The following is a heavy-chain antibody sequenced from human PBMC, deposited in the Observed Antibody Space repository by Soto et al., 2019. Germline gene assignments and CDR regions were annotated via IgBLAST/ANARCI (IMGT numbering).Heavy chain of an antibody. D-gene: IGHD6-13*01. J-gene: IGHJ4*02. CDR2: ISKSGGTT. Sequence: EVQLLESGGGLVQPGGSLRLSCAASGFTFSNNAMSWVRQAPGKGLEWVSAISKSGGTTYYADSVKGRFTISRDNTKNTLYLQMNSLRAEDTAIYYCARDRDSSSGFYFDYWGQGTLVTVSS. CDR1: GFTFSNNA. V-gene: IGHV3-23*01. CDR3: ARDRDSSSGFYFDY.